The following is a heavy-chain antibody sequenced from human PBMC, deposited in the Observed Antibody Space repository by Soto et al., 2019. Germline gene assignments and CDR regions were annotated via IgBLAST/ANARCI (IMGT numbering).Heavy chain of an antibody. D-gene: IGHD5-18*01. CDR1: GYTFTHYY. J-gene: IGHJ4*02. CDR2: INPNGGST. Sequence: QVQLVQSGAEVKKPGASVNVSCKASGYTFTHYYIHWVRQAPGQGLEWMGIINPNGGSTTYAQKFRAGFTMTRDTSTSTVYMELSSLRSEDSAVYYCATSVNSAMAFDYWGQGTLVTVSS. CDR3: ATSVNSAMAFDY. V-gene: IGHV1-46*01.